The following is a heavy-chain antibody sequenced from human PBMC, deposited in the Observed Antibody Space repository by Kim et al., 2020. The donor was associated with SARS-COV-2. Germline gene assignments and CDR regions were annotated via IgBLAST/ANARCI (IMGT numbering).Heavy chain of an antibody. Sequence: SETLSLTCTVSGGSISSSSYYWGWIRQPPGKGLEWIGSIYYSGSTYYNPSLKSRVTISVDTSKNQFSLKLSSVTAADTAVYYCTAAIGGWFDPWGQGTLVTASS. V-gene: IGHV4-39*01. CDR2: IYYSGST. CDR1: GGSISSSSYY. CDR3: TAAIGGWFDP. J-gene: IGHJ5*02. D-gene: IGHD2-2*02.